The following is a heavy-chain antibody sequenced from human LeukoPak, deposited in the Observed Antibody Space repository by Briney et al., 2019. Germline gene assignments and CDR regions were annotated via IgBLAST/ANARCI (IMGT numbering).Heavy chain of an antibody. Sequence: PGGSLRLSCAASGFTFSSYSMTWVRQAPGKGLEWVSVISGSGGSTYYGDSVKGRFTISRDNSKSTLYLQMNSLRAEDTAVYYCAKRNGSGYYYFDYWGQGTLVTVSS. CDR2: ISGSGGST. D-gene: IGHD5-12*01. CDR1: GFTFSSYS. V-gene: IGHV3-23*01. CDR3: AKRNGSGYYYFDY. J-gene: IGHJ4*02.